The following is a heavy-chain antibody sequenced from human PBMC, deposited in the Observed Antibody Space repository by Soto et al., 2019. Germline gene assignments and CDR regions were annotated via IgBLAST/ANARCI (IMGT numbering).Heavy chain of an antibody. CDR3: ARKGYGDYPLDY. CDR1: GFSLSTSGVG. V-gene: IGHV2-5*02. D-gene: IGHD4-17*01. CDR2: VYWDDTK. Sequence: QITLRESGPTLVKPTQTLTLTCTFSGFSLSTSGVGVGWIRQPPGKALEWLAVVYWDDTKHYSPSLKSRLTITKDTSKTQVVLTMTNMDPGDTATYFCARKGYGDYPLDYWGQGTLVTVSS. J-gene: IGHJ4*02.